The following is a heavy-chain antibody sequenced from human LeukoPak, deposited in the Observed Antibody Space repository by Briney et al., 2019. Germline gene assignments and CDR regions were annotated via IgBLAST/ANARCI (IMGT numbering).Heavy chain of an antibody. Sequence: SETLSLTCAVYGGSFSGYYWSWLRQPPGKGLEWIGEINHSGSTNYNPSLTSRVTISVDTSKNKFSLKLSSVTAADTAVYYCARGRGYVLRFLEWLFWGQGTLVTVSS. D-gene: IGHD3-3*01. V-gene: IGHV4-34*01. CDR3: ARGRGYVLRFLEWLF. CDR2: INHSGST. CDR1: GGSFSGYY. J-gene: IGHJ4*02.